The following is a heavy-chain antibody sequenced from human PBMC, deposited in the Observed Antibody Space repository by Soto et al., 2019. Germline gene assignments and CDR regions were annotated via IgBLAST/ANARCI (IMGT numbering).Heavy chain of an antibody. CDR3: ASRGYPDY. D-gene: IGHD3-22*01. CDR2: INHSGST. Sequence: QVQLQQWGAGLLKPSETLSLTCAVYRGSFSGYYWSWIRQSPGTGLEWIGEINHSGSTNYNPSLKSRVPVSADPSKNPFSLKLTSVTAADTAVYYCASRGYPDYWGQGTLVTVSS. V-gene: IGHV4-34*01. J-gene: IGHJ4*02. CDR1: RGSFSGYY.